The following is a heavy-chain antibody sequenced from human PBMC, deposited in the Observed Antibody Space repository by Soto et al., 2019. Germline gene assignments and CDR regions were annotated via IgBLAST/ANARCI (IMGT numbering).Heavy chain of an antibody. V-gene: IGHV1-46*03. D-gene: IGHD3-10*01. CDR2: INPSGGST. J-gene: IGHJ4*02. Sequence: ASVKVSCKASGYTFTSYYMHWVRQAPGQGLEWMGIINPSGGSTSYAQKFQGRVTMTRDTSTSTVYMELSSLRSEDTAVYYCARVQNPYYYGSGSYFPFDYWGQGTLVTVS. CDR1: GYTFTSYY. CDR3: ARVQNPYYYGSGSYFPFDY.